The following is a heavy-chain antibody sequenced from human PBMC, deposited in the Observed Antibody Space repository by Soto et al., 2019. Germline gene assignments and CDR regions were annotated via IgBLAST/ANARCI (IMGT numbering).Heavy chain of an antibody. CDR1: GFIFNDYA. V-gene: IGHV3-23*01. CDR3: AKGYRGGTTHCYTDA. CDR2: LSSGGATT. D-gene: IGHD2-2*02. Sequence: GGSLRLSCAASGFIFNDYAMSWVRQAPGKGLEWISSLSSGGATTYYADSVKGRFTISRDKSKNTVYLQMDRLRAEDTAVYFCAKGYRGGTTHCYTDAWGQGTLVTVSS. J-gene: IGHJ4*02.